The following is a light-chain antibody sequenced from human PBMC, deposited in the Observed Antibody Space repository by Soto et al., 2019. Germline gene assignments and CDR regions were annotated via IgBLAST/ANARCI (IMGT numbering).Light chain of an antibody. Sequence: DIQMTQSPSTLSASVGDRVTITCRASQSISYWLAWYQQKPGKAPNLLIYKASSLQSGVPSRFSGSGSGTEFTLPISSLQPDDFATYYCQHYDSYPWTFGQGTKVEIK. V-gene: IGKV1-5*03. CDR2: KAS. J-gene: IGKJ1*01. CDR1: QSISYW. CDR3: QHYDSYPWT.